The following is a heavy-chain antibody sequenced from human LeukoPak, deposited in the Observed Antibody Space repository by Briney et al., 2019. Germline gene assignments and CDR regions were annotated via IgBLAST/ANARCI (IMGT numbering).Heavy chain of an antibody. J-gene: IGHJ3*02. CDR1: GGSFRGYY. V-gene: IGHV4-34*01. CDR2: INHSGNT. CDR3: ARSPRITMIVVDQPLDAFDI. D-gene: IGHD3-22*01. Sequence: SETLSLTCAVYGGSFRGYYWSWIRQPPGKGLEWIGEINHSGNTNYNPSLKSRVTISVDTSKNQFSLKLSSVTAADTAVYYCARSPRITMIVVDQPLDAFDIWGQGTMVTVSS.